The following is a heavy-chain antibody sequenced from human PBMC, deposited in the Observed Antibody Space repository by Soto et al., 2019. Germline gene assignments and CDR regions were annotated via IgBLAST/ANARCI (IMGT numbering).Heavy chain of an antibody. D-gene: IGHD2-2*01. CDR1: GYTFTSYG. J-gene: IGHJ6*02. CDR2: ISAYNGNT. CDR3: ARDSDIVGVPAAIGYYYRMDV. Sequence: AAVKVSCNSSGYTFTSYGISWVRQAPGQGLEWMGWISAYNGNTNYAQKLQGRVTMTTDTSTSTAYMELRSLRSDDTAVYYCARDSDIVGVPAAIGYYYRMDVWGQGTTVTV. V-gene: IGHV1-18*01.